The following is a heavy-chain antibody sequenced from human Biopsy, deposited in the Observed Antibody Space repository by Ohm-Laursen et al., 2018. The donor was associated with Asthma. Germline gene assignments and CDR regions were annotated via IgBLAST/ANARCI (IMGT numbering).Heavy chain of an antibody. CDR3: ARGKTWGRSYYFDY. CDR2: IFFDGSNK. CDR1: GFTFHNYV. Sequence: RSLRLSCAASGFTFHNYVMHWIRQAPGKGLEWVAGIFFDGSNKYYADSVEGRFTISRDNSKDTLYLQVNSLRGDDTAVYYCARGKTWGRSYYFDYWGQGTLVTVSS. D-gene: IGHD6-6*01. J-gene: IGHJ4*02. V-gene: IGHV3-30-3*01.